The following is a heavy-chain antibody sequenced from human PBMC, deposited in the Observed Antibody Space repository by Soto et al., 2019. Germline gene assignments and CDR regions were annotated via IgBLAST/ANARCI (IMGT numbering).Heavy chain of an antibody. CDR3: ANGYCSGGSCYSWYFDL. CDR2: ISGSGGST. Sequence: GGSLRLSCAASGFTFSSYAMSWVRQAPGKGLEWVSAISGSGGSTYYADSVKGRFTISRDNSKNTLYLQMNSLRAEDTAVYYCANGYCSGGSCYSWYFDLWGRGTLVTVSS. CDR1: GFTFSSYA. V-gene: IGHV3-23*01. J-gene: IGHJ2*01. D-gene: IGHD2-15*01.